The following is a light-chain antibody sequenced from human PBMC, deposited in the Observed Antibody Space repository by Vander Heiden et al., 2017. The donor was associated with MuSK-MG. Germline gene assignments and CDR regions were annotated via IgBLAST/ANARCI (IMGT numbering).Light chain of an antibody. J-gene: IGLJ1*01. CDR2: ENT. V-gene: IGLV1-40*01. CDR1: SSNIGAGFD. Sequence: QSVLTQPPSVSGAPGQRVTISCTGTSSNIGAGFDVHWYQQLPGTPPKLLVFENTNRPSGVPDRFSASTSDTSASLAITGLQAEDEADYYCQSYDSGLTASVFGTGTRVAVL. CDR3: QSYDSGLTASV.